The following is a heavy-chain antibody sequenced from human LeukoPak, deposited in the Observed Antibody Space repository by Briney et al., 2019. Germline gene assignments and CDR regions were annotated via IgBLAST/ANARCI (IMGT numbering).Heavy chain of an antibody. J-gene: IGHJ6*03. CDR2: INHSGST. CDR3: TRGSIAYYYMDV. Sequence: GSLRPSCAASGFTFTTYWMSWVRQFPGKGLEWIGEINHSGSTNYNPSLKSRVTISVDTSKNQFSLKLSSVTAADTAVYYCTRGSIAYYYMDVWGKGTTVTISS. CDR1: GFTFTTYW. D-gene: IGHD3-22*01. V-gene: IGHV4-34*01.